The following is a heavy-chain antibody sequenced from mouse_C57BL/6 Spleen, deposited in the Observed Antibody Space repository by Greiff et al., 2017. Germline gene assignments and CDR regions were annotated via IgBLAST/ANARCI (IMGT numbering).Heavy chain of an antibody. Sequence: QVQLQQPGAELVKPGASVKMSCKASGYTFTSYWITWVKQRPGQGLEWIGDIYPGSGSTNYNEKFKSKATLTVDTSSSTAYMQLSILTSEDSAVYYCASGGKKYGNYPFYAMDYWGQGTSVTVSS. CDR2: IYPGSGST. D-gene: IGHD2-10*02. J-gene: IGHJ4*01. V-gene: IGHV1-55*01. CDR3: ASGGKKYGNYPFYAMDY. CDR1: GYTFTSYW.